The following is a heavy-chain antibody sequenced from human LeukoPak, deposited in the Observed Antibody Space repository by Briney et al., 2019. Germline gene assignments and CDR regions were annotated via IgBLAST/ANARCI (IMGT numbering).Heavy chain of an antibody. CDR2: INHSGST. CDR3: ARGRAARLHY. V-gene: IGHV4-34*01. CDR1: GGSFSGYY. D-gene: IGHD6-6*01. J-gene: IGHJ4*02. Sequence: PSETLSLTCAAYGGSFSGYYWSWIRQPPGKGLEWIGEINHSGSTNYNPSLKSRVTISVDTSKNQFSLKLSSVTAADTAVYYCARGRAARLHYWGQGTLVTVSS.